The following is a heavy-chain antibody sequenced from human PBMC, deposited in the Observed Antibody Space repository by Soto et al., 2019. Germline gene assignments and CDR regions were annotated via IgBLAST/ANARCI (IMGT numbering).Heavy chain of an antibody. CDR2: ISYDGSNK. V-gene: IGHV3-30-3*01. D-gene: IGHD2-15*01. CDR3: ARDGPIADNYYYYGMDV. CDR1: GFTFSNYA. Sequence: PGGSLRLSCAASGFTFSNYAIHWVRQAPGKGLEWVAIISYDGSNKYYADSVRGRFTISRDYSKNTMYLQMNSLRAEDTAVYYCARDGPIADNYYYYGMDVCGQGTTVTVSS. J-gene: IGHJ6*02.